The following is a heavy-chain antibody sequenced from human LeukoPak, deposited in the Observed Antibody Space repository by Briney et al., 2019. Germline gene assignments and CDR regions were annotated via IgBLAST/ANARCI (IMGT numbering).Heavy chain of an antibody. CDR2: INHSGST. CDR1: GGSFSGYY. D-gene: IGHD3-3*01. Sequence: ETLSLTCAVYGGSFSGYYWSWIRQPPGKGLEWIGEINHSGSTNYNPSLKSRVTISVDTSKNQFSLKLSSVTAADTAVYYCARVRLEWLLLTNDHRFDYWGQGTLVTVSS. V-gene: IGHV4-34*01. J-gene: IGHJ4*02. CDR3: ARVRLEWLLLTNDHRFDY.